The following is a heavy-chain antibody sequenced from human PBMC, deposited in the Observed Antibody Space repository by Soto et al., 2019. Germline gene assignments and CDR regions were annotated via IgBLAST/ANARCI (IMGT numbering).Heavy chain of an antibody. CDR3: ARPGYYGDYPHYGMDV. CDR2: IYPGDSDT. D-gene: IGHD4-17*01. J-gene: IGHJ6*02. CDR1: GYSFTSYW. V-gene: IGHV5-51*01. Sequence: GESLKISCKGSGYSFTSYWIGWVRQMPGKGLEWMGIIYPGDSDTRYSPSFQGQVTISADKSISTAYLQWSSLKASDTAMYYCARPGYYGDYPHYGMDVWGQGTTVTVSS.